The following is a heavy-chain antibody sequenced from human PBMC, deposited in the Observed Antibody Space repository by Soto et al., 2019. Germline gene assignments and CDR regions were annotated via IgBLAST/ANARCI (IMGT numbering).Heavy chain of an antibody. CDR2: ILYDGSNK. CDR1: GFTFSSYA. J-gene: IGHJ5*02. D-gene: IGHD3-9*01. Sequence: GGSLRLSCAASGFTFSSYAMHWVRQAPGKGLEWVAVILYDGSNKYYADSVKGRFTISRDNSKNTLYLQMNSLRAEDTAVYYCARDGDTYYDILTGPEAYNWFDPWGQGTLVTVSS. CDR3: ARDGDTYYDILTGPEAYNWFDP. V-gene: IGHV3-30-3*01.